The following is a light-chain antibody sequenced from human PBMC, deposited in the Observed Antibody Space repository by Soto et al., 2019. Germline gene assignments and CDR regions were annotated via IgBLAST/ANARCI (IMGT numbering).Light chain of an antibody. J-gene: IGKJ1*01. Sequence: EILLTQSPDSLSLSPGDRATLSCRASQSFSSTFFAPYQQQPGQAPRLLIYGASSRATGIPARFSGSGSGTDFTLTISRLEPEDFAVYYCQRYASSVTFGQGTKVEIK. CDR1: QSFSSTF. CDR3: QRYASSVT. V-gene: IGKV3-20*01. CDR2: GAS.